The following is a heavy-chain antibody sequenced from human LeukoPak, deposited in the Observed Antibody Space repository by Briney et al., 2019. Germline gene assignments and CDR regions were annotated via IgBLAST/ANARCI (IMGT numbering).Heavy chain of an antibody. Sequence: GGSLRLSCAASGFTFSSYGMHWVRQAPGKGLEWVAFIRYDGSNKYYADSVKGRFTISRDNSKNTLYLQMNSLRAEDTAVYYCAKAGYGDYAFFDYWGQGTLVTVSS. CDR2: IRYDGSNK. CDR1: GFTFSSYG. J-gene: IGHJ4*02. CDR3: AKAGYGDYAFFDY. D-gene: IGHD4-17*01. V-gene: IGHV3-30*02.